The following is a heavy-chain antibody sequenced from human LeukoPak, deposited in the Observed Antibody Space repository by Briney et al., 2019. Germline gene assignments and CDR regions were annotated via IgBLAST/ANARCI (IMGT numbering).Heavy chain of an antibody. D-gene: IGHD6-6*01. CDR2: ISSNGATT. CDR3: VKDRSIAAPNNDFSDS. CDR1: GFTFNRFY. V-gene: IGHV3-64D*06. J-gene: IGHJ4*02. Sequence: QSGGSLRLSCSASGFTFNRFYLHWVRQAPGKGLEFVSHISSNGATTYYADSVKGRFTISRDNSKNTLYLQMSSLRADDTAVYYCVKDRSIAAPNNDFSDSWGQGALVTVSS.